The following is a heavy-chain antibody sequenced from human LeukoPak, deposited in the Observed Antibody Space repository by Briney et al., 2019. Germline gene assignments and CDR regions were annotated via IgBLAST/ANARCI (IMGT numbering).Heavy chain of an antibody. J-gene: IGHJ4*02. CDR3: AIPIAVAQGAIGY. Sequence: SVKVSCKASGYTFTSYGISWVRQAPGQGLEWMGGIIPISGTTNYAQQFQGRVTITADKSTSTAYMELSSLRSEDTAVYYCAIPIAVAQGAIGYWGQGTLVTVSS. D-gene: IGHD6-19*01. CDR1: GYTFTSYG. CDR2: IIPISGTT. V-gene: IGHV1-69*06.